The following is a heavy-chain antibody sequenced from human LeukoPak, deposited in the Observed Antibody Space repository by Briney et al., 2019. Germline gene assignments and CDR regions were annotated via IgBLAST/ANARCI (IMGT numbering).Heavy chain of an antibody. V-gene: IGHV3-21*01. J-gene: IGHJ6*03. CDR1: GFTFSTYS. CDR2: ISDDSNYI. D-gene: IGHD2-2*01. CDR3: ASLMPYYYYMDV. Sequence: GGSLRLSCAASGFTFSTYSGNWIRQAPGKGLEWVSSISDDSNYIFYADSVKGRFTISRDNAKNSLYLQMDSLRAEDTAVYYCASLMPYYYYMDVWGKGTTVTISS.